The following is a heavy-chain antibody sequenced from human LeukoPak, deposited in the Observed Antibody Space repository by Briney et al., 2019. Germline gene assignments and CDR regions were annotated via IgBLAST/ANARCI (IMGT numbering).Heavy chain of an antibody. Sequence: GRSLRLSCAASGFTFSSYGMHWVRQAPGKGLEWVADIWFDGKNEHFADSVKGRFTISRDNSKNTMYLQINSLRAEDTAVYYCARGSTVTTDFDYWGQGTLVTVSS. CDR1: GFTFSSYG. V-gene: IGHV3-33*01. D-gene: IGHD4-17*01. CDR2: IWFDGKNE. CDR3: ARGSTVTTDFDY. J-gene: IGHJ4*02.